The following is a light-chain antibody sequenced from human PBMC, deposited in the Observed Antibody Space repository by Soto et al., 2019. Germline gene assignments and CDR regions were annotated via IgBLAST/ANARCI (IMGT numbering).Light chain of an antibody. V-gene: IGLV1-44*01. CDR1: RSKIGTNA. Sequence: QSVLTQPPSASATPGQRVTISCSGSRSKIGTNAVNWYQQLPGTAPRLLIYNNNQRPSGVPDRFSASKYGTSASLAISGLQSDDEATYFCAAWADSLNVLYVFGTGTKLTVL. CDR3: AAWADSLNVLYV. J-gene: IGLJ1*01. CDR2: NNN.